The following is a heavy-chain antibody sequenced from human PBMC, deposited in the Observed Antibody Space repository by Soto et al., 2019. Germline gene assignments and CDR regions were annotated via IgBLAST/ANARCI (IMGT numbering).Heavy chain of an antibody. CDR1: GFTFSSYW. D-gene: IGHD2-15*01. CDR2: INSDGSST. J-gene: IGHJ6*02. V-gene: IGHV3-74*01. Sequence: GGSLRLSCAASGFTFSSYWMHWVRQAPGKGLVWVSRINSDGSSTSYADSVKGRFTISRDNAKNTLYLQMNSLRAEDTAFYYCARERGPSYYYYSGMDVRGERNTVP. CDR3: ARERGPSYYYYSGMDV.